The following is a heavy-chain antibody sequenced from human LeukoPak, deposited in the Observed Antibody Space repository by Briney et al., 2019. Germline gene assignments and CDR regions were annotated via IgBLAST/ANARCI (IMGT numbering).Heavy chain of an antibody. CDR2: INTDGRST. CDR3: ARRAGGYSHPYDY. Sequence: GGSLRLSCAASGFTFSTYWMHWVRQAPGKGLVCVSRINTDGRSTDYADSVKGRFTISRDNAKNTLYLQMNSLRAEDTAVYYCARRAGGYSHPYDYWGQGVLVTVSS. J-gene: IGHJ4*02. V-gene: IGHV3-74*01. D-gene: IGHD4-23*01. CDR1: GFTFSTYW.